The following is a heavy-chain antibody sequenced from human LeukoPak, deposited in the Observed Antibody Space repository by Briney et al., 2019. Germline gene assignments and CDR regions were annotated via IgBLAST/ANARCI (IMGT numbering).Heavy chain of an antibody. D-gene: IGHD6-13*01. V-gene: IGHV4-59*01. CDR1: GGSISSYY. CDR2: IYYSGST. CDR3: ARDGLGGSSWYY. Sequence: SETLSLTCTVSGGSISSYYWSWIRQPPGKGLEWIGYIYYSGSTNYNPSLKSRVTISVDTSKNQFSLKLSSVTAADTAVYYCARDGLGGSSWYYWGQGTLVTVSS. J-gene: IGHJ4*02.